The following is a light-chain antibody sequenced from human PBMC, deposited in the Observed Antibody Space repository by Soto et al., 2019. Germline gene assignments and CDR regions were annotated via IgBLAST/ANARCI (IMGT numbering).Light chain of an antibody. CDR3: QQSYSSLT. J-gene: IGKJ3*01. CDR2: AAS. Sequence: DIQMTQSPSSLSASLGDRVTITCRASQSVSSYLNWYQQKPGKAPELLIYAASSLRRGVPPRFSGGGFGTDFTLTISSLQPEDFGTYYCQQSYSSLTFGPGTKVDIK. V-gene: IGKV1-39*01. CDR1: QSVSSY.